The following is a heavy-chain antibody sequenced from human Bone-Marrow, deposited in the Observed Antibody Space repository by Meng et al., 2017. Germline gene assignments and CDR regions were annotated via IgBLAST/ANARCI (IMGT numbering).Heavy chain of an antibody. CDR2: IWYDGSNK. V-gene: IGHV3-33*01. Sequence: GESLKISCAASGFTFSSYGMHWVRQAPGKGLEWVAVIWYDGSNKYYADSVKGRFTISRDNSKNTLYLQMNSLRAEDTAVYYCARELAAAGILGVYYYYGMDVWGQGITVTVSS. D-gene: IGHD6-13*01. J-gene: IGHJ6*02. CDR1: GFTFSSYG. CDR3: ARELAAAGILGVYYYYGMDV.